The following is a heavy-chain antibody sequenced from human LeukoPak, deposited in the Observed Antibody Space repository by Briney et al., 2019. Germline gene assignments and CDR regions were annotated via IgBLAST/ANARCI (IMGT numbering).Heavy chain of an antibody. CDR1: QFTFSNYA. CDR2: ISGSGNTT. J-gene: IGHJ6*02. V-gene: IGHV3-23*01. D-gene: IGHD2-15*01. Sequence: GGSLRLSCAASQFTFSNYAMSWVRQAPGKGLEWVSAISGSGNTTYFGDSVTGRFTISRGNPKNTVYLQMNSLRAEDTAVYYCAREGPDCSGGSCYSHYYYGMDVWGQGTTVTVSS. CDR3: AREGPDCSGGSCYSHYYYGMDV.